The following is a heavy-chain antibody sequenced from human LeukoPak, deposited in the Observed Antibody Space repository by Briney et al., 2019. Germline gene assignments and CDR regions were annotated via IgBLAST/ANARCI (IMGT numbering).Heavy chain of an antibody. D-gene: IGHD1-26*01. CDR2: ISGSGGST. V-gene: IGHV3-23*01. CDR1: GFTFSSYW. Sequence: PGGSLRLSCAASGFTFSSYWMSWVRQAPGKGLEWVSDISGSGGSTYYADSVKGRFTISRDNSKNTLYLQMNSLRAEDTAVYYCAKATKRPDSGSYNFDYWGQGTLVTVSS. J-gene: IGHJ4*02. CDR3: AKATKRPDSGSYNFDY.